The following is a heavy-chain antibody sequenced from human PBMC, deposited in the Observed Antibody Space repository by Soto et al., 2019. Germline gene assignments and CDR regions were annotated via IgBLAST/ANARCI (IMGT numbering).Heavy chain of an antibody. D-gene: IGHD4-4*01. J-gene: IGHJ6*02. CDR3: ARGMTTVTADYYGMDV. CDR2: IWYDGSNK. V-gene: IGHV3-33*01. CDR1: GFTFSSYG. Sequence: GGSLRLSCAASGFTFSSYGIHWVRQAPGKGLEWVAVIWYDGSNKYYADSVKGRFTISRDNSKNTLYLQMNSLRAEDTAVYYCARGMTTVTADYYGMDVWGQGTTVTVSS.